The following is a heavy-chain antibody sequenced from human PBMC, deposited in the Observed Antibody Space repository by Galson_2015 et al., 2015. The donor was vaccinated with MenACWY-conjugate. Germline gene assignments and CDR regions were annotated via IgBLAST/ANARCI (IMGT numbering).Heavy chain of an antibody. CDR1: GFTFSSYS. CDR2: IGGSSSPI. D-gene: IGHD3-16*01. J-gene: IGHJ4*02. Sequence: SLRLSCAASGFTFSSYSFNWVRQAPGKGLEWISYIGGSSSPIHYADSVKGRFTISRDDATNSLHLQVNSLRAEDTAVYFCVRDYLWAFDFWGQGTLVTVSS. CDR3: VRDYLWAFDF. V-gene: IGHV3-48*01.